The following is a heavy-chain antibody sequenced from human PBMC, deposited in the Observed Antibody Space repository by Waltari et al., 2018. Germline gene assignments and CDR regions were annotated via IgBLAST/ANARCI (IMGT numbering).Heavy chain of an antibody. V-gene: IGHV4-59*01. CDR1: GGPIRSYY. Sequence: QVQLQESGPGLVKPSETLSLTCTVSGGPIRSYYWSWIRQPPGKGLEWIGYIFYSGSTNYNPSLKSRVTISVDTSKNQFSLKLSSVTAADTAVYYCARDGKVSANYYYGLDVWGQGTTVTVSS. CDR2: IFYSGST. D-gene: IGHD1-26*01. J-gene: IGHJ6*02. CDR3: ARDGKVSANYYYGLDV.